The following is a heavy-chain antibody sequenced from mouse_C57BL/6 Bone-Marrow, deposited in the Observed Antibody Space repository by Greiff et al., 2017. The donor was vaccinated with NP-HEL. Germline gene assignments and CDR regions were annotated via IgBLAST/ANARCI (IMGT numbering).Heavy chain of an antibody. CDR3: ARSAQATSLY. Sequence: QVHVKQSGAELARPGASVKMSCKASGYTFTSYTMHWVKQRPGQGLEWIGYINPSSGYTKYNQKFKDKATLTADKSSSTAYMQLSSLTSEDSAVYYCARSAQATSLYWGQGTSVTVSS. CDR2: INPSSGYT. J-gene: IGHJ4*01. CDR1: GYTFTSYT. D-gene: IGHD3-2*02. V-gene: IGHV1-4*01.